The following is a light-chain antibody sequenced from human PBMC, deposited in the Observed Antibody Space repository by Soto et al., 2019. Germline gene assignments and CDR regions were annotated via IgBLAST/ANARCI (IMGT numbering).Light chain of an antibody. Sequence: QSALTQPASVSGSPGQSITISCTGTSSDVGSYNLVSWYQQHPGKAPKLMIYEGSKRPSGVSNRFSGSKSGNTASLTISGLQAEDEADYYCCSYAGSSILAVVFGGGTKLTVL. V-gene: IGLV2-23*01. CDR3: CSYAGSSILAVV. J-gene: IGLJ2*01. CDR2: EGS. CDR1: SSDVGSYNL.